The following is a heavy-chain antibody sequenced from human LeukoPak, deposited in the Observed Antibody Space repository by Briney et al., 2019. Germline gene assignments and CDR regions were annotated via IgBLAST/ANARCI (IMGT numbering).Heavy chain of an antibody. V-gene: IGHV3-53*01. J-gene: IGHJ6*02. D-gene: IGHD3-10*01. CDR3: ARERSSFTYYYGSGSYPPDYYYGMDV. Sequence: GGSLRLSCAASGFTVSSNYMSWVRQAPGKGLEWVSVIYSGGSTYYADSVKGRFTISRDNSKNTLYLQMNSLRAEDTAVYYCARERSSFTYYYGSGSYPPDYYYGMDVWGQGTTVTVSS. CDR1: GFTVSSNY. CDR2: IYSGGST.